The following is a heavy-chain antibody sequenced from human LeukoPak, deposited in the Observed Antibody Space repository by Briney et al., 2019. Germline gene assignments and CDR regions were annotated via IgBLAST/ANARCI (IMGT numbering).Heavy chain of an antibody. Sequence: PGGSLRLSCAASGFTFSGSAMHWVRQASGKGLEWVGRIRSKANSYATAYAASVKGRFTISRDDSKNTAYLQMNSLKTEGTAVYYCTRPVVGATKDFDYWGQGTLVTVSS. D-gene: IGHD1-26*01. V-gene: IGHV3-73*01. CDR3: TRPVVGATKDFDY. CDR1: GFTFSGSA. J-gene: IGHJ4*02. CDR2: IRSKANSYAT.